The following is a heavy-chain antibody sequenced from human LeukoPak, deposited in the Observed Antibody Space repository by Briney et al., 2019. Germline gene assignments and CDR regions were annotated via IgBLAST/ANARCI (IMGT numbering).Heavy chain of an antibody. D-gene: IGHD6-19*01. V-gene: IGHV3-49*03. CDR3: TRVIRAVAVHFQDY. Sequence: GGSLRLSCTASGFTFGDYAKSWFRQAPGKGLEWVGFIRSKAYGGTTEYAASVKGRFTISRDDSKSIAYLQMNSLKTEDTAVYYCTRVIRAVAVHFQDYWGQGTLVTVSS. J-gene: IGHJ4*02. CDR2: IRSKAYGGTT. CDR1: GFTFGDYA.